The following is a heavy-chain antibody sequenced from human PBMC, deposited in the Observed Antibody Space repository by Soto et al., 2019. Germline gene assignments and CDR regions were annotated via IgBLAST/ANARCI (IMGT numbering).Heavy chain of an antibody. CDR3: AKGGGSARDFDY. J-gene: IGHJ4*02. V-gene: IGHV3-23*01. CDR1: GFTFSSYA. D-gene: IGHD1-26*01. CDR2: ISGSGGST. Sequence: HPGGSLRLSCAASGFTFSSYAMSWVRQAPGKGLEWVSAISGSGGSTYYADSVKGRFTISRDNSKKMVYLQMTSLGPEDTAVYYCAKGGGSARDFDYWGQGALVTVSS.